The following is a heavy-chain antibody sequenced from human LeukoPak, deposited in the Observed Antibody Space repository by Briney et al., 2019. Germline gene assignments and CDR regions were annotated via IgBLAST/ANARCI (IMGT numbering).Heavy chain of an antibody. J-gene: IGHJ4*02. Sequence: PGGSLRLSCAASGFTVSNNYMSWVRQAPGKGLEWVSVIYSGGSTFYADSVKGRFTISRDNSKNTLYLQMNSLRAEDTAMYYCARDSSGTIGGIDYWDQGTLVTVSS. CDR3: ARDSSGTIGGIDY. V-gene: IGHV3-66*01. D-gene: IGHD3-22*01. CDR2: IYSGGST. CDR1: GFTVSNNY.